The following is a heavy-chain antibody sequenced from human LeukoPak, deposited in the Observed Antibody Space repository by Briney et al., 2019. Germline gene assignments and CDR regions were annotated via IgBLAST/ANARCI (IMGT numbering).Heavy chain of an antibody. CDR1: GYTFTSDG. CDR2: ISAYNGNT. Sequence: ASVKVSCKASGYTFTSDGISWVRQAPGQGLEWMGWISAYNGNTNYAQKLQGRVTMTTDTSTSTAYMELRSLRSDDTAVYYCARAYCGGDCYSYHGPQMMENWYFDLWGRGTLVTVSS. V-gene: IGHV1-18*01. J-gene: IGHJ2*01. D-gene: IGHD2-21*02. CDR3: ARAYCGGDCYSYHGPQMMENWYFDL.